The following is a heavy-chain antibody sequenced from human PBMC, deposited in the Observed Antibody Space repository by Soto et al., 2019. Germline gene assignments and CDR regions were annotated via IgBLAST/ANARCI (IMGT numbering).Heavy chain of an antibody. V-gene: IGHV3-74*01. D-gene: IGHD3-22*01. CDR3: ARLPYHYDATKGGGDFP. CDR1: GFSFANSW. J-gene: IGHJ5*02. CDR2: INIDGSNA. Sequence: EVQLVESGGGLVQPGGSLRLSCTVSGFSFANSWLHWVRQFPGKGLEWVSRINIDGSNAHYAGSVRGRFTISRDNGKHTLYLQMDNVRAEDTAVYFCARLPYHYDATKGGGDFPWGQGTLVTVSS.